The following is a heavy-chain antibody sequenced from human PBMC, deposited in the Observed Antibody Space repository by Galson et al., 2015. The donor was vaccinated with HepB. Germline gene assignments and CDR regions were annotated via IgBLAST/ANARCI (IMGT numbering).Heavy chain of an antibody. V-gene: IGHV3-23*01. CDR2: ISGSRANT. D-gene: IGHD2-15*01. CDR1: GFRFSDYA. Sequence: SLRLSCAASGFRFSDYAMTWVRQVPGKGLEWVSSISGSRANTFYADSVKGRFTISRDNSKGTVSLLMNSLRGEDTAIYYCAKPLEFCATSTCSFDFWGQGTLVTVSS. CDR3: AKPLEFCATSTCSFDF. J-gene: IGHJ4*02.